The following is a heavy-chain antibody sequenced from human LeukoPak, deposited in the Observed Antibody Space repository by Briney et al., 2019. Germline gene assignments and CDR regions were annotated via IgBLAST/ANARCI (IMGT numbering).Heavy chain of an antibody. CDR3: ARLVQRSYYYDSSGYYANWFDP. D-gene: IGHD3-22*01. CDR1: GYTFTSYG. Sequence: ASVKVSCKASGYTFTSYGISWVRQSPGQGLEWMGWISAYNGNTNYAQKLQGRVTMTTDTSTSTAYMELRSLRSDDTAVYYCARLVQRSYYYDSSGYYANWFDPWGQGTLVTVSS. J-gene: IGHJ5*02. V-gene: IGHV1-18*01. CDR2: ISAYNGNT.